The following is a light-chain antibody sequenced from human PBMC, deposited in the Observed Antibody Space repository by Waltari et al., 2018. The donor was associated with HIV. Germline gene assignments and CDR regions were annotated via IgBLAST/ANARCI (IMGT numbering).Light chain of an antibody. J-gene: IGLJ3*02. CDR3: NAYAGSNNWV. Sequence: QSALTQPPSASWSPGQSVTISCTGTSSDVGGSKYVSWYQQHPGKAPKLMIYEVNKRPSGVPERFPGSKSANTASLTVSGLQADDEADYYCNAYAGSNNWVFGGGTKLTVL. V-gene: IGLV2-8*01. CDR1: SSDVGGSKY. CDR2: EVN.